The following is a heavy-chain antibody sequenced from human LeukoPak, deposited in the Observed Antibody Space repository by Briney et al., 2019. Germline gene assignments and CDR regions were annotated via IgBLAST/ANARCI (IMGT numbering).Heavy chain of an antibody. Sequence: PSETLSLTCTVSGGSVSSYSWSWIRQPPGKGLYWIGYIYYSGSTNYNPSLESRVTISVDTSKNQFSLKLSSVTAADTAVYYCARGVWQQLVNWFDPWGQGTLVTVSS. V-gene: IGHV4-59*02. CDR3: ARGVWQQLVNWFDP. D-gene: IGHD6-13*01. CDR2: IYYSGST. CDR1: GGSVSSYS. J-gene: IGHJ5*02.